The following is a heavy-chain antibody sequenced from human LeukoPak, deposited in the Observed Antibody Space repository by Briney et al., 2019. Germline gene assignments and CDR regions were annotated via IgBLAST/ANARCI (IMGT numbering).Heavy chain of an antibody. V-gene: IGHV3-7*01. J-gene: IGHJ4*02. CDR1: GFTFRSHW. CDR3: ARSGRVISSGWYVGY. CDR2: IKQDGSEK. D-gene: IGHD6-19*01. Sequence: GGSLRLSCAASGFTFRSHWMSWVRQAPGKGLEWVANIKQDGSEKNYVDSVKGRFTISRDDAKNSLYLQMNSLRAEDTAVYYCARSGRVISSGWYVGYWGQGTLVTVSS.